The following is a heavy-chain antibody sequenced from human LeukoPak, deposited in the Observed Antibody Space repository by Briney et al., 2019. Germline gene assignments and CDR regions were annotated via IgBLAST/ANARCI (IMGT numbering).Heavy chain of an antibody. V-gene: IGHV3-30-3*01. CDR2: ILYDGSKK. CDR3: ARDSSHYYAPGSVYHYYGMDV. J-gene: IGHJ6*02. Sequence: GGSLGLSCAASGFTFSSYAMHWVRQAPGKGLEWVAVILYDGSKKYYADSVKGRFTISRDNSKNTLFLQMNSLRAEDTAVYYCARDSSHYYAPGSVYHYYGMDVWGQGTTVTASS. CDR1: GFTFSSYA. D-gene: IGHD3-10*01.